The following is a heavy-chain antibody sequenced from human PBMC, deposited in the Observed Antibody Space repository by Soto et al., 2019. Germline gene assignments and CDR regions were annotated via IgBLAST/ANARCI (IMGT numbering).Heavy chain of an antibody. Sequence: GGSLRLSCAASGFIFSNFGMHWVRQAPGKGLEWVAVIWYDGSSEYYADSVKGRFTISKDNSKNMLYLQMNSLRAEDTAVYYCARDDIPGITVATYGLDVWGQGTTVTVSS. J-gene: IGHJ6*02. V-gene: IGHV3-33*01. CDR3: ARDDIPGITVATYGLDV. CDR2: IWYDGSSE. CDR1: GFIFSNFG. D-gene: IGHD6-19*01.